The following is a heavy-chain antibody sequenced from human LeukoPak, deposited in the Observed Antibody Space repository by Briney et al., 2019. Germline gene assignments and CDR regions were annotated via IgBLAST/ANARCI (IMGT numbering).Heavy chain of an antibody. V-gene: IGHV3-21*06. Sequence: GGSLRLSCAASGFTFNTYKMNWVRQAPGRGLEWVSSIHSGGSDIYYADSVKGRFTVSRDNAKNSLFLQMNSLRAENTALYYCARGHYDILTGNYKWTPDYWGQGTLVTVSS. CDR3: ARGHYDILTGNYKWTPDY. CDR2: IHSGGSDI. CDR1: GFTFNTYK. J-gene: IGHJ4*02. D-gene: IGHD3-9*01.